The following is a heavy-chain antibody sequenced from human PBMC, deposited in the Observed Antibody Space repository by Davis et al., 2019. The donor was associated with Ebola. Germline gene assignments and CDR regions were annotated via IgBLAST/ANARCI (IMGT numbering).Heavy chain of an antibody. D-gene: IGHD3-16*01. J-gene: IGHJ3*01. CDR3: AGTTSSLAAFDL. CDR1: GSSIRSNNW. Sequence: PSETLSLTCAVSGSSIRSNNWWGWIRQPPGKGLAWLGYIYYTGKTFYNPSLKSRVTMSVDASKTQFSLNLESVSVVDTAVYYCAGTTSSLAAFDLWGQGTMVTVSS. V-gene: IGHV4-28*01. CDR2: IYYTGKT.